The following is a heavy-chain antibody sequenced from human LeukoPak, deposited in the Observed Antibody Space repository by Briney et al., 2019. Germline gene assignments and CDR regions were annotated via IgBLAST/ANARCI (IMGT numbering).Heavy chain of an antibody. CDR2: INHSGST. CDR3: ARRKYWPYYYYYMDV. V-gene: IGHV4-34*01. J-gene: IGHJ6*03. Sequence: PSETLSLTCAVYGGSFSGYYWSWIRQPPGKGLEWIGEINHSGSTNYNPSLKSRVTISVDTSKNQFSLKLSSVTAADTAVYYCARRKYWPYYYYYMDVWGKGTTVTISS. CDR1: GGSFSGYY. D-gene: IGHD2-8*02.